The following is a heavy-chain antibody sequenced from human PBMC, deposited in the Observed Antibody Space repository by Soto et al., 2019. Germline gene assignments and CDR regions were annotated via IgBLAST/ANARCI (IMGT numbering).Heavy chain of an antibody. V-gene: IGHV1-18*01. CDR3: ARDNGFAESAV. CDR2: ISGYTGNT. D-gene: IGHD3-10*01. CDR1: GYSFTSHG. J-gene: IGHJ6*02. Sequence: QVQLVQSGAEVKKSGASVKVSCKASGYSFTSHGISWVRQAPGQGLEWMGWISGYTGNTNYAQNLEGRVTLPTDTSTSTASMEIRSLRSDNTVVYYCARDNGFAESAVWGQGTTVTVSS.